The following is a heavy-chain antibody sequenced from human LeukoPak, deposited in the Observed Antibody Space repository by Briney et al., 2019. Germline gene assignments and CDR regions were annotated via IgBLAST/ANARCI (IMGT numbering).Heavy chain of an antibody. D-gene: IGHD2-15*01. J-gene: IGHJ5*02. Sequence: GLSLNISCQGYAYSFPRYWIGWVRQMPGKAPEWMGVIYPGDSDTRYRPPFQGQVTMSADKSTNTAYLQWRSLRASDSAMYYCARRGHNVGGGWFDPWGQGTLVTVSS. CDR2: IYPGDSDT. V-gene: IGHV5-51*01. CDR1: AYSFPRYW. CDR3: ARRGHNVGGGWFDP.